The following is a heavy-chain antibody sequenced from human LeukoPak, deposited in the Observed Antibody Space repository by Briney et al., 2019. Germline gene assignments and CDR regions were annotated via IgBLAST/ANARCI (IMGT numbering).Heavy chain of an antibody. CDR2: ISSGSRAV. V-gene: IGHV3-48*01. D-gene: IGHD4/OR15-4a*01. CDR1: GFTVSSYS. Sequence: GGSLRLSCVASGFTVSSYSMNWVRQAPGKGLEWVSYISSGSRAVSYADSVKGRFTISRDNAKNSLYLQMNSPRADDTAVYYCARDPPPANPAFDIWGQGTMVTVSS. CDR3: ARDPPPANPAFDI. J-gene: IGHJ3*02.